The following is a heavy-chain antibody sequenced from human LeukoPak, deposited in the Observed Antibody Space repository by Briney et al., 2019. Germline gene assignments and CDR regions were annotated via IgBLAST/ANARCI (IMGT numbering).Heavy chain of an antibody. Sequence: PSGTLSLTCAVSGGSISSTNWWSWVRQPPGKGLEWIGEIYHSGSTNYNPSLKSRVTISVDKSKNQFSLNLSSVTAADTAVYYCARRRGVVVPAATFDYWGQGTLVPVSS. CDR1: GGSISSTNW. D-gene: IGHD2-2*01. CDR3: ARRRGVVVPAATFDY. V-gene: IGHV4-4*02. CDR2: IYHSGST. J-gene: IGHJ4*02.